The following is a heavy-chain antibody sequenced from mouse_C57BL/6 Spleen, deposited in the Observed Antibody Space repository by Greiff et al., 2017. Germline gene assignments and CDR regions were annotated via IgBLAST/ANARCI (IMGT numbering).Heavy chain of an antibody. CDR2: IYPGSGSQ. D-gene: IGHD4-1*01. CDR1: GYTFTSYW. V-gene: IGHV1-55*01. Sequence: QVQLQQPGAELVKPGASVKMSCKASGYTFTSYWITWVKQRPGQGLEWIGDIYPGSGSQNYNEKFKSKATLTVDTTSSTAYMQLSSLTSEDSAVYYCARGRNWEGYWGQGTTLTVSS. CDR3: ARGRNWEGY. J-gene: IGHJ2*01.